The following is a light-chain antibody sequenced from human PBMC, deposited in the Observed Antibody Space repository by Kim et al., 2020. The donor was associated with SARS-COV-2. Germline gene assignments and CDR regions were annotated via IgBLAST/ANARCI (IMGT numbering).Light chain of an antibody. CDR2: EDT. V-gene: IGLV3-25*03. Sequence: PGKTARITCSGDALPNQNAYWFQQKPGQAPVMVIYEDTERPSGIPERFSGSTSGTTVTLTISGVQAEDEADYYCQSSDSSDTFWVFGGGTQLTVL. CDR3: QSSDSSDTFWV. J-gene: IGLJ3*02. CDR1: ALPNQN.